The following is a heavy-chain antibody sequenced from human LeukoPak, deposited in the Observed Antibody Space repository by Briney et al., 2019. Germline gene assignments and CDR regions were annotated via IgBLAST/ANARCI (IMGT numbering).Heavy chain of an antibody. J-gene: IGHJ4*02. CDR1: GFTFSNYW. CDR3: AKSRAGSSGFYFAY. Sequence: GGSLRLSCAASGFTFSNYWMHWVRQGPGEGLVWVSRINSDGKSTSYADSVKGRFTISRDNAKTTLFQQMNSLRAEDTAVYFCAKSRAGSSGFYFAYWGQGTLVTVSS. D-gene: IGHD3-22*01. V-gene: IGHV3-74*01. CDR2: INSDGKST.